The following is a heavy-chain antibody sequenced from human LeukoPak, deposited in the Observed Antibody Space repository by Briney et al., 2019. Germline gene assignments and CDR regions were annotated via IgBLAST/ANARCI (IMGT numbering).Heavy chain of an antibody. V-gene: IGHV3-11*01. CDR3: ARGGGYDSGYPRYFDL. Sequence: PGGSLRLSCAASAFSFSDYYMSWIRQAPGKGLEWVSWVSFISSPGSTTYYADSVKGRFTISRDNAKNSLYLQMNSLSAGDTAVYSCARGGGYDSGYPRYFDLWGRGTLVTVSS. D-gene: IGHD3-9*01. CDR2: ISSPGSTT. CDR1: AFSFSDYY. J-gene: IGHJ2*01.